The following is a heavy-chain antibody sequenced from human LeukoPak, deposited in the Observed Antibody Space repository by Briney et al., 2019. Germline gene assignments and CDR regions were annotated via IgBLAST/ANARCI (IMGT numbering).Heavy chain of an antibody. J-gene: IGHJ5*02. CDR2: IYTSGST. Sequence: PSQTLSLTCTVSGGSISSGSYYWRWIRQPAGTGLEWIGRIYTSGSTNYNPSLKNRVTISVDTSKNQFSLKLSSVTAADTAVYYCAGEGSRYCSGGSCYFSWGQGTLVTVSS. V-gene: IGHV4-61*02. D-gene: IGHD2-15*01. CDR3: AGEGSRYCSGGSCYFS. CDR1: GGSISSGSYY.